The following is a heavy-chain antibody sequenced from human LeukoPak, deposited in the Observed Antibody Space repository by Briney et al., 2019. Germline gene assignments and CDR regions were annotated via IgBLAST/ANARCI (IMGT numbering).Heavy chain of an antibody. CDR2: IYYSGST. V-gene: IGHV4-59*01. CDR1: GGFNTHYY. CDR3: ARVASMGRATPFDI. D-gene: IGHD2-8*01. Sequence: PSETLSLTCSVSGGFNTHYYWSWIRQPPGKGLEWIGYIYYSGSTNYNPSLKSRVTISVDTSKNQFSLKLSSVTAADTAVYYCARVASMGRATPFDIWGQGTMVTVSS. J-gene: IGHJ3*02.